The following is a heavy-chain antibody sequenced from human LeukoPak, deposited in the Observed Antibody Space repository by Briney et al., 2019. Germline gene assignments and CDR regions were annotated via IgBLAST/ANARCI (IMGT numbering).Heavy chain of an antibody. J-gene: IGHJ4*02. CDR1: GFTFSSYA. V-gene: IGHV3-23*01. Sequence: PGGSLRLSCAASGFTFSSYAMSWVRQAPGKGLEWVSSISGSGGSTYYADSVKGRFTISRDNSKNTLYLQMNSLRAEDTAVYYCAKDRYCITTSCAVPFDYWGQGTLVTVSS. CDR2: ISGSGGST. D-gene: IGHD2-2*01. CDR3: AKDRYCITTSCAVPFDY.